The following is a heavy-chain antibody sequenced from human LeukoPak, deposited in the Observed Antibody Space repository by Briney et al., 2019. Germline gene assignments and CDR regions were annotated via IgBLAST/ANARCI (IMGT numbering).Heavy chain of an antibody. D-gene: IGHD5-12*01. CDR2: IYSGGST. Sequence: GGSLRLSCAASGFTVSSNYMSWVRQAPGKGLEWVSVIYSGGSTYYADSVKGRFTISRDNSKNTLYLQMNSLRAEGTAVYYCATIREGPWLPRYWGQGTLVTVSS. J-gene: IGHJ4*02. V-gene: IGHV3-53*01. CDR3: ATIREGPWLPRY. CDR1: GFTVSSNY.